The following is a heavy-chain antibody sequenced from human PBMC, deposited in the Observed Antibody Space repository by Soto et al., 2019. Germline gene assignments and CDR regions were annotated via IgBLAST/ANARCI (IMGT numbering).Heavy chain of an antibody. Sequence: PGGSLRLSCAASGFTFSDYYMSWIRQAPGKGLEWVSYISSSSSYTNYADSVKGRFTISRDNAKNSLYLQMNSLRAEDTAVYYCARDLDGLQGLVDSSFCFDYWGQGTLVTVS. CDR2: ISSSSSYT. V-gene: IGHV3-11*05. D-gene: IGHD3-16*02. CDR1: GFTFSDYY. J-gene: IGHJ4*02. CDR3: ARDLDGLQGLVDSSFCFDY.